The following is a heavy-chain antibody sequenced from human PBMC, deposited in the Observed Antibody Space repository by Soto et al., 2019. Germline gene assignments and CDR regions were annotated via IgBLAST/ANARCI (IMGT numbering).Heavy chain of an antibody. CDR3: ARGSYDSSVYYYEPFDS. CDR1: GGSISSYY. J-gene: IGHJ4*02. V-gene: IGHV4-59*01. Sequence: SETLSITCTVSGGSISSYYWSWIRQPPGKGLECIGYFYYTTTNYNPSLKSRVTISVDTSKNQFALKLSSVTTADTAVYYCARGSYDSSVYYYEPFDSWGQGTLVTVSS. D-gene: IGHD3-22*01. CDR2: FYYTTT.